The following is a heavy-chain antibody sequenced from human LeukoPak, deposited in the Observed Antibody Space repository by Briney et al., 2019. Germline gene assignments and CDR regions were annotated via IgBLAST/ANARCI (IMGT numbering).Heavy chain of an antibody. V-gene: IGHV4-34*01. CDR1: GGSFSDYY. D-gene: IGHD6-19*01. J-gene: IGHJ6*03. Sequence: SETLSLTCGVYGGSFSDYYWSWIRQPPGKGLEWIGQITHGGGTKYNPSLKSRATLSVDTSKNQFSLNLTSVTAADTAVYYCARDLRYSSGWSASGMDVWGKGTTVTISS. CDR2: ITHGGGT. CDR3: ARDLRYSSGWSASGMDV.